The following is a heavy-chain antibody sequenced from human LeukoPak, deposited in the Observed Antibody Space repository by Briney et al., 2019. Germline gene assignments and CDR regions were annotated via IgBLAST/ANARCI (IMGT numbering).Heavy chain of an antibody. CDR3: ARDYILPLETDNGDGFAI. V-gene: IGHV1-18*01. CDR1: GYTFRQYS. Sequence: ASVKVSCKASGYTFRQYSISWVRQAPGKGFEWMGWVSPSHTTRVYAQEFQGRVTMTADTNTNTVSMELRSLKFDDTAVYFCARDYILPLETDNGDGFAIWGQGTVVTVSS. D-gene: IGHD3-3*02. J-gene: IGHJ3*02. CDR2: VSPSHTTR.